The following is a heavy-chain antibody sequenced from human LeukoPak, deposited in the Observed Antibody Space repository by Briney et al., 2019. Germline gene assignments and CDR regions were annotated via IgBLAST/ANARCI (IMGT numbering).Heavy chain of an antibody. D-gene: IGHD1-7*01. V-gene: IGHV3-21*04. J-gene: IGHJ5*02. CDR3: ARDCSDNWNYSWKFDP. Sequence: GGSLRLSCAASGFTFSSYSMNWVRQAPGKGLEWVSSISSSSSYIYYADSVKGRFTISRDNAKNSLYLQMNSLRAEDTAVYYCARDCSDNWNYSWKFDPWGQGTLVTVSS. CDR1: GFTFSSYS. CDR2: ISSSSSYI.